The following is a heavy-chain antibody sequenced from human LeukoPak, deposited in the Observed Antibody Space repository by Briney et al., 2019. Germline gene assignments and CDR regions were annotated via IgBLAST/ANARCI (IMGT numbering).Heavy chain of an antibody. CDR1: GFTFTTYT. J-gene: IGHJ4*02. CDR2: ISGSGGST. Sequence: GGSLRLSCAASGFTFTTYTMSWVRLAPGKGLEWVSAISGSGGSTYYADSVKGRFTISRDNSKNTLYLQMNRLRAGDTAMYCCASGPDSGNYLGYSDYWGQGTLVTVSS. CDR3: ASGPDSGNYLGYSDY. D-gene: IGHD5-12*01. V-gene: IGHV3-23*01.